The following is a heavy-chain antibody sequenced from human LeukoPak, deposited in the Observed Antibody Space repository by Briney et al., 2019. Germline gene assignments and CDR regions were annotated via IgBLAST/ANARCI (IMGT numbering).Heavy chain of an antibody. CDR1: GGSISGSSYY. V-gene: IGHV4-61*05. CDR3: ARISPPYYYDSSGYQ. CDR2: IYYSGST. D-gene: IGHD3-22*01. Sequence: SETLSLTCTVSGGSISGSSYYWGWVRQSPGKGLEWIGYIYYSGSTNYNPSLKSRVTISVDTSKNQFSLKLSSVTAADAAVYYCARISPPYYYDSSGYQWGQGTLVTVSS. J-gene: IGHJ4*02.